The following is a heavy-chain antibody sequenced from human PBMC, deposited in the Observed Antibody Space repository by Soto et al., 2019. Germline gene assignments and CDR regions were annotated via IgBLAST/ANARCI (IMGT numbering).Heavy chain of an antibody. J-gene: IGHJ5*02. CDR3: AKENDA. CDR2: ISGSTGST. Sequence: EVQLLESGGGLVQPGGSLRLSCAASGFTFSSYDMSWVRQAPGKGLEWVSTISGSTGSTYYADSVKGRFTISRASSKSPLYLQMDSLRAEDTAVYYCAKENDAWGQGTLVTVSS. V-gene: IGHV3-23*01. CDR1: GFTFSSYD.